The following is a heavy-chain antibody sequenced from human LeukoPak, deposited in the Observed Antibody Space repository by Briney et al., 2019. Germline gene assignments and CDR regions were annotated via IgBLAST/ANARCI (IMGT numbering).Heavy chain of an antibody. D-gene: IGHD1-26*01. V-gene: IGHV3-21*01. J-gene: IGHJ4*02. CDR2: ISSSSSYV. CDR1: GFTFSSYR. CDR3: ASGSPYCFDC. Sequence: PGGSLRLSSAASGFTFSSYRMTWVRQAPGTGLECVSSISSSSSYVYYADSVKGRFTISRDNAKNSLYLQMNSLRAEYTAVYYCASGSPYCFDCWGQGTLVTVSS.